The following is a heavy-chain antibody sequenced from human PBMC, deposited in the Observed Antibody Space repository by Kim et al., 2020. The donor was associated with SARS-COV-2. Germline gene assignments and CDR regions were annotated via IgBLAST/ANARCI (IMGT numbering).Heavy chain of an antibody. V-gene: IGHV4-39*02. D-gene: IGHD4-17*01. J-gene: IGHJ6*02. CDR3: ARETDYGDFAYYHYDMDA. CDR2: VYFRGTT. Sequence: SETLSLTCTVSGGSISNSIYYWGWFRQPPGRGLEWIASVYFRGTTSYNPSLKSRVTISVDTSENQFSLKLTSVTAADTAVYYCARETDYGDFAYYHYDMDAWGQGTTVIVSS. CDR1: GGSISNSIYY.